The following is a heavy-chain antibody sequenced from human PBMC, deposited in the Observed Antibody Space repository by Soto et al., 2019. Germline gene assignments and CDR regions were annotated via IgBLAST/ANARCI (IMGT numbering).Heavy chain of an antibody. CDR1: GGSIISGY. J-gene: IGHJ4*02. CDR2: ISYSGNT. D-gene: IGHD1-1*01. Sequence: SETLSLTCTVSGGSIISGYWSWIRQPPGKGLEWIGYISYSGNTNYNPSLKSRVTMSVDTPKNQFSLRLRFEDTAVYYCARRAETNGWNGFGADKYYFDFWGQGTLVTVSS. V-gene: IGHV4-59*08. CDR3: ARRAETNGWNGFGADKYYFDF.